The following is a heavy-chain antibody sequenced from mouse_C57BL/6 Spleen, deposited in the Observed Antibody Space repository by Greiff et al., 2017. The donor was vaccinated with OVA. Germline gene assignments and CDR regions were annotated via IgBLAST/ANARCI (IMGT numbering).Heavy chain of an antibody. CDR3: AREGGTPFAY. J-gene: IGHJ3*01. CDR1: GYSITRGYY. D-gene: IGHD3-3*01. CDR2: ISYDGSN. V-gene: IGHV3-6*01. Sequence: EVQLVESGPGLVKPSQSLSLTCSVTGYSITRGYYWNWIRQFPGNKLEWMGYISYDGSNNSNPSLKNRISITRDTSKNQFFLKLNTVTTEDTATYYCAREGGTPFAYWGQGTLVTVSA.